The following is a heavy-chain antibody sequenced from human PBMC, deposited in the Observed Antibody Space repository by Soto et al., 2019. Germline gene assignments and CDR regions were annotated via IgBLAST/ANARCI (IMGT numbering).Heavy chain of an antibody. CDR1: GFTFSSYA. CDR3: AKAPFGSGSYYKDLRPLDSYYGMDV. CDR2: ISGSGGST. V-gene: IGHV3-23*01. Sequence: GGSLRLSCAASGFTFSSYAMSWVRQAPGKGLEWVSAISGSGGSTYYADSVKGRFTISRDNSKNTLYLQMNSLRAEDTAVYYCAKAPFGSGSYYKDLRPLDSYYGMDVWGQGTTVTVSS. D-gene: IGHD3-10*01. J-gene: IGHJ6*02.